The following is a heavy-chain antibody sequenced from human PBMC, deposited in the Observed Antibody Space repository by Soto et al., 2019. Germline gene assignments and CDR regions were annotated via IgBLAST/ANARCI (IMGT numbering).Heavy chain of an antibody. J-gene: IGHJ4*02. CDR3: ITDKRGGQLWSATGNSY. CDR1: GFTFSNAW. V-gene: IGHV3-15*07. D-gene: IGHD5-18*01. Sequence: GGSLRLSCAASGFTFSNAWMNWVRQAPGKGLEWVGRIKSKTDGGTTDYAAPVKGRFTISRDDSKNTLYLQMNSLKTEDTAVYYCITDKRGGQLWSATGNSYWGQGTLVTVSS. CDR2: IKSKTDGGTT.